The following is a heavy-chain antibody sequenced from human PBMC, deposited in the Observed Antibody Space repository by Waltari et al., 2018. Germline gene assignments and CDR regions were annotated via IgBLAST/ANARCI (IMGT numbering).Heavy chain of an antibody. V-gene: IGHV4-39*01. CDR1: GGSIRSSTFY. CDR3: ARVGPGVYWYFDL. D-gene: IGHD1-26*01. J-gene: IGHJ2*01. Sequence: QLLLQESGPGLVKPSETLSLTCAVSGGSIRSSTFYWGWVRQPPGKGLEWMWSISYSGSTYYNPSLKSRVTISVDTSKNQFSLNLSSVTAADTSVYYCARVGPGVYWYFDLWGRGTLVRVSS. CDR2: ISYSGST.